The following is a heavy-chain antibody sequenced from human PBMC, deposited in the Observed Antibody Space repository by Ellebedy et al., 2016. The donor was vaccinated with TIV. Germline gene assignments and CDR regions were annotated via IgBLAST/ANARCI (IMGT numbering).Heavy chain of an antibody. J-gene: IGHJ6*02. CDR2: IIPILATA. Sequence: AASVKVSCKASGGTFRRDSISWVRQAPGQGPELMGAIIPILATANYAQKFQGRVTLTADAATSIVYMELSSLRSEDTAVYYCARKSPDSYYYAMDVWGQGTTVTVSS. V-gene: IGHV1-69*13. CDR1: GGTFRRDS. CDR3: ARKSPDSYYYAMDV.